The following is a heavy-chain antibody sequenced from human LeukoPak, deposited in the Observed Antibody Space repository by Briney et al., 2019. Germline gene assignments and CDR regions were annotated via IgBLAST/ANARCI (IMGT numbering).Heavy chain of an antibody. CDR3: ARVMFYSTSLGIYYYYYMDV. D-gene: IGHD2-2*01. V-gene: IGHV3-15*01. J-gene: IGHJ6*03. CDR2: IKSKTDGGTT. CDR1: GFTFSNAW. Sequence: AGGSLRLSCAASGFTFSNAWMSWVRQAPGKGLEWVGRIKSKTDGGTTDYAAPVKGRFTISRDDSKNTLYLQMNSLRAEDTAVYYCARVMFYSTSLGIYYYYYMDVWGKGTTVTVSS.